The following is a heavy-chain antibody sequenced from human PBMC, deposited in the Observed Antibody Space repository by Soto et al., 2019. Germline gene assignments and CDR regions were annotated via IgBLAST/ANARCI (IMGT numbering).Heavy chain of an antibody. CDR3: ARLSFEMATPRGFDY. CDR2: IYYSGST. CDR1: GGSISSSSYY. D-gene: IGHD5-12*01. J-gene: IGHJ4*02. V-gene: IGHV4-39*01. Sequence: PSETLSLTCTVSGGSISSSSYYWGWIRQPPGKGLEWIGSIYYSGSTYYNPSLKSRVTISVDTSKNQFSLKLSSVTAADTAVYYCARLSFEMATPRGFDYWGQGTLVTVS.